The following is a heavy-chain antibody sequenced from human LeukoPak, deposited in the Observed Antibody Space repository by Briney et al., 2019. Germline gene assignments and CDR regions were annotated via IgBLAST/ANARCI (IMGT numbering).Heavy chain of an antibody. CDR1: GGSFSNYY. CDR2: INDSGRI. D-gene: IGHD1-7*01. J-gene: IGHJ6*03. CDR3: ARRWNYGRNYYIDV. Sequence: SETLSLTCAAYGGSFSNYYWSWIRQPPGKGLEWIGEINDSGRINYNPSLMSRVTISVDTSKNQFSLRLTSVTARDTAVYYCARRWNYGRNYYIDVWGKGATVSVSS. V-gene: IGHV4-34*01.